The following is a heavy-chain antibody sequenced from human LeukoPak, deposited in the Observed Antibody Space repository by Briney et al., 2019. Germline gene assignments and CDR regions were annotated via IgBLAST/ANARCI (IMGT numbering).Heavy chain of an antibody. V-gene: IGHV4-61*01. Sequence: PSETLSLTCTVSGGPVSSGSYFWSWIRQPPGRGLEYIGYFYYRGTTKYNPSLKSRVTISVDTSKNQYSLDLTSVTAADTAVYYCARGGLELPDYWGQGAQVTVSS. CDR3: ARGGLELPDY. CDR2: FYYRGTT. CDR1: GGPVSSGSYF. D-gene: IGHD1-26*01. J-gene: IGHJ4*02.